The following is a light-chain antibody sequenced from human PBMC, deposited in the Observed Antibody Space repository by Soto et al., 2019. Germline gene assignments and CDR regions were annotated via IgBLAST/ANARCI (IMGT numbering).Light chain of an antibody. CDR3: CSYAGTSTWV. Sequence: QSALTQPRSVSGSPGQSVTISCTGTSNDVGGYNYVSWYQQHPGKTPRLMIYDVNKRPSGVPDRFSGSKSRNTASLTISGLQADDEADYYCCSYAGTSTWVFGGGTKLTVL. CDR1: SNDVGGYNY. V-gene: IGLV2-11*01. CDR2: DVN. J-gene: IGLJ3*02.